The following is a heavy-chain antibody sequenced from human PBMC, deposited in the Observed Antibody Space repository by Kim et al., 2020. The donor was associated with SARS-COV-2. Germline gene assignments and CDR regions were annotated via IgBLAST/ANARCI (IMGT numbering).Heavy chain of an antibody. CDR1: GGSISSYY. CDR3: ARGGIVGATVNDAFDI. V-gene: IGHV4-59*08. D-gene: IGHD1-26*01. J-gene: IGHJ3*02. CDR2: IYYSGST. Sequence: SETLSLTCTVSGGSISSYYWSWIRQPPGKGLEWIGYIYYSGSTNYNPSLKSRVTISVDTSKNQFSLKLSSVTAADTAVYYCARGGIVGATVNDAFDIWGQGTMVTVSS.